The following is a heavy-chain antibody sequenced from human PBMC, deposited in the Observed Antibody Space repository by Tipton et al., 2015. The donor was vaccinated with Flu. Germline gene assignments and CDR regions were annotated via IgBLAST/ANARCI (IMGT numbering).Heavy chain of an antibody. Sequence: LSLTCAVYGGSFSGYYWSWIRQPPGKGLEWVANIKQDGSDKYYVDSVKGRFTISRDNAQNSVFLQMNSLRVEDTAVYYCVRAVGGSGGYWGQGALVIVSS. CDR1: GGSFSGYY. CDR2: IKQDGSDK. D-gene: IGHD3-10*01. CDR3: VRAVGGSGGY. V-gene: IGHV3-7*04. J-gene: IGHJ4*02.